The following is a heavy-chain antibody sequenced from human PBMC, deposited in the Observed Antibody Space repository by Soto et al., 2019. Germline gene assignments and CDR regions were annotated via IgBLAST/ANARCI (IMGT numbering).Heavy chain of an antibody. CDR2: ISYDGSNK. CDR1: GFTFSSYG. J-gene: IGHJ6*02. Sequence: QVQLVESGGGVVQPGRSLRLSCAASGFTFSSYGMHWVRQAPGKGLEWVAVISYDGSNKYYADSVKGRFTISRDNSKNTLYLQMNSLRAEDTAVYYCAKDERRCGELLYYYYGMDVWGQGTTVTVSS. CDR3: AKDERRCGELLYYYYGMDV. D-gene: IGHD3-10*01. V-gene: IGHV3-30*18.